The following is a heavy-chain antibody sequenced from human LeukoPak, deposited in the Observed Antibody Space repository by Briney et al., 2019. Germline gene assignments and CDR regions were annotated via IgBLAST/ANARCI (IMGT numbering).Heavy chain of an antibody. CDR2: INHSGST. Sequence: SETLSLTCAVYGGSFSGYYWSWIRQPPGKGLEWIGEINHSGSTNHNPSLKSRVTISVDTSKNQFSLKLSSVTAADTAVYYCARGPVVVPAAMRVRWFDPWGQGTLVTVSS. J-gene: IGHJ5*02. CDR1: GGSFSGYY. CDR3: ARGPVVVPAAMRVRWFDP. D-gene: IGHD2-2*01. V-gene: IGHV4-34*01.